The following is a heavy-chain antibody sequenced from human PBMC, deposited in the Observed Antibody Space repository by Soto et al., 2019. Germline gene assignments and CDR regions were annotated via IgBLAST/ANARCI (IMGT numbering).Heavy chain of an antibody. CDR2: IYHSGSS. CDR3: ASFKVNDRELDY. D-gene: IGHD1-1*01. V-gene: IGHV4-30-2*01. Sequence: QLQLQESGSGLVKPSQTLSLTCAVSGGSVSSGGYSWSWNRQPPGKGLEWIGYIYHSGSSYYNPSLKSRVTISVDRSKNQFSLKLSSVTAADTAMYYCASFKVNDRELDYWGQGTLVTVSS. CDR1: GGSVSSGGYS. J-gene: IGHJ4*02.